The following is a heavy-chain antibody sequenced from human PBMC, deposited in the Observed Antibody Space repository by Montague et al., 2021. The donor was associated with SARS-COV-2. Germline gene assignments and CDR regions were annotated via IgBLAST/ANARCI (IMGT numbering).Heavy chain of an antibody. Sequence: SETLSLTCTVSGGSISSSSYYWGWIRQPPGKGLEWIGSIYYSGSTYYNPSLKSRVTISVDTSKNQFSLKLSSVTAADTAVYYCARDLDSFYGRGVWGQGTTVTVSS. CDR3: ARDLDSFYGRGV. CDR2: IYYSGST. V-gene: IGHV4-39*07. J-gene: IGHJ6*02. CDR1: GGSISSSSYY.